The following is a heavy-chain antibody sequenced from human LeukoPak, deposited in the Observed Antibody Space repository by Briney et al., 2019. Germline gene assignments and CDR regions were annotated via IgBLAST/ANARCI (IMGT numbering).Heavy chain of an antibody. CDR2: INPSGGST. CDR1: GYTFTSYY. V-gene: IGHV1-46*01. J-gene: IGHJ4*02. Sequence: ASVKVSCKASGYTFTSYYMHWVRQAPGQGLEWMGIINPSGGSTSYAQKFQGRVTMTRDMSTSTVYMELSSLRSEDTAVYYCAIVKRIAAAGTGGYYFDYWGQGTLVTVSS. D-gene: IGHD6-13*01. CDR3: AIVKRIAAAGTGGYYFDY.